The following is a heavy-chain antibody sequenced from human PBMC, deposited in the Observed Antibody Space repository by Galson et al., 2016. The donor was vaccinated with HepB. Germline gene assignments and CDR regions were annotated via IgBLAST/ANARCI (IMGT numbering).Heavy chain of an antibody. CDR1: GGSFSGYF. CDR2: INHSGST. J-gene: IGHJ4*02. CDR3: ARMGTAYYKRGFFDS. D-gene: IGHD3-9*01. Sequence: SETLSLTCAVYGGSFSGYFCSWIRQPPGKRLEWIGEINHSGSTTDNPSLQSRVTISVDTSKNQFSLNLSSVTAADTAVYYCARMGTAYYKRGFFDSWGQGTLVTVSS. V-gene: IGHV4-34*01.